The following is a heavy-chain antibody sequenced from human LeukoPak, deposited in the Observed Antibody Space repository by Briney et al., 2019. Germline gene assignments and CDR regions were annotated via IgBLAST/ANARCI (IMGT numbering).Heavy chain of an antibody. CDR2: INPSGGST. D-gene: IGHD2-15*01. CDR1: GYTFTSYY. Sequence: GASVKVSCKASGYTFTSYYMHWVRQAPGQGLEWMGIINPSGGSTSYAQKFQGRVTMTRDTPTSTVYMELSSLRSEDTAVYYCARDRVVAAWLGSSNDAFDIWGQGTMVTVSS. CDR3: ARDRVVAAWLGSSNDAFDI. J-gene: IGHJ3*02. V-gene: IGHV1-46*01.